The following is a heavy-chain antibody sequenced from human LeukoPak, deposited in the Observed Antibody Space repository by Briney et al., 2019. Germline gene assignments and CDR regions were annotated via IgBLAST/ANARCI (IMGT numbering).Heavy chain of an antibody. CDR1: GFTFSSYW. J-gene: IGHJ4*02. CDR3: AKAPYSSGWVHFDY. CDR2: IKQDGSEK. Sequence: GGSLRLSCAASGFTFSSYWRSWVRQAPGKGLEWVANIKQDGSEKYYVDSVKGRFTISRDNAKNSLYLQMNSLRAEDTAIYYCAKAPYSSGWVHFDYWGQGTLVTVSS. V-gene: IGHV3-7*03. D-gene: IGHD6-19*01.